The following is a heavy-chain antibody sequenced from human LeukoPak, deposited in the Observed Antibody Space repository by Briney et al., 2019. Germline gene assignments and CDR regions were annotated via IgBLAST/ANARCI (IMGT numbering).Heavy chain of an antibody. J-gene: IGHJ4*02. CDR2: IRSKPNNYAT. V-gene: IGHV3-73*01. CDR1: GFTFSDSA. CDR3: TRQSENYSLDY. D-gene: IGHD2-21*01. Sequence: GGSLRLSCAASGFTFSDSAMHWVRQASGKGLEWVGRIRSKPNNYATAYAASVKGRFTISRDDSKNTAYLQMNSLRAEDTAVYFCTRQSENYSLDYWGQGTLVTVSS.